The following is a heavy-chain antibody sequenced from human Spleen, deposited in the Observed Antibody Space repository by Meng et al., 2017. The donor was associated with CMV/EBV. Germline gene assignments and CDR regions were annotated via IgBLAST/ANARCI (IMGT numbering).Heavy chain of an antibody. Sequence: SETLSLTCNVSGYSITSGYHWGWIRQPPGKGLEWIGYIYYSGSTNYNPSLKSRVTISVDTSKNQFSLKLSAVTAADTAVYYCARAGDFWSGYYSPDAFDIWGQGTMVTVSS. D-gene: IGHD3-3*01. CDR3: ARAGDFWSGYYSPDAFDI. CDR1: GYSITSGYH. J-gene: IGHJ3*02. CDR2: IYYSGST. V-gene: IGHV4-61*01.